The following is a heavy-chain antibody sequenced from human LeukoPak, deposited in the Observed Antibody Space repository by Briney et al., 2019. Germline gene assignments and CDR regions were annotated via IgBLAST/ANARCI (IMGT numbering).Heavy chain of an antibody. CDR2: IYSGNRT. V-gene: IGHV3-66*04. Sequence: GGSLRLSCAASGFTVSNNYMTWVRQAPGKGLEWVSVIYSGNRTKYADSVKGRFIIPRDNSKNTLLFQMNSLRAEDTAVYYCARLTSGNGLDVWGQGTTVTVS. CDR3: ARLTSGNGLDV. J-gene: IGHJ6*02. CDR1: GFTVSNNY. D-gene: IGHD3-3*01.